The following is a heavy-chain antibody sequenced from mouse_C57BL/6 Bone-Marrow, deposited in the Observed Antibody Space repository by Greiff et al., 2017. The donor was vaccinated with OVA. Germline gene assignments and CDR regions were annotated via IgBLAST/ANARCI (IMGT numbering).Heavy chain of an antibody. CDR1: GYTFTEYT. Sequence: QVQLKESGAELVKPGASVKLSCKASGYTFTEYTIHWVKQRPGQGLEWIGWFYPGSGSIKYNEKFKDKATLTADKSSSTVYMELSRLTSEDSAVYLGARHVYVGLGWYMDVWGTGTTVTVSS. J-gene: IGHJ1*03. CDR2: FYPGSGSI. V-gene: IGHV1-62-2*01. CDR3: ARHVYVGLGWYMDV. D-gene: IGHD2-3*01.